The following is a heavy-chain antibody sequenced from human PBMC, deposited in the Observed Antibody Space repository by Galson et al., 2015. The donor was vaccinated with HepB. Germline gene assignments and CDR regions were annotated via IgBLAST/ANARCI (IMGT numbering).Heavy chain of an antibody. Sequence: ETLSLTCSVSGGSIRTYYWSWIRQSPGKGLEWIGFISYSGNTNYNPSLKSRVTISIDTSKNQFSLKLTSVTAPDTAIYYCARSSSGYFYGWGQGTLVTVSS. J-gene: IGHJ4*02. D-gene: IGHD3-22*01. CDR1: GGSIRTYY. V-gene: IGHV4-59*01. CDR3: ARSSSGYFYG. CDR2: ISYSGNT.